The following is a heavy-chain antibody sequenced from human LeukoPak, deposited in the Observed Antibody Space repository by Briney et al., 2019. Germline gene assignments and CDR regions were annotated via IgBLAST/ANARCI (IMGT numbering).Heavy chain of an antibody. Sequence: PSETLSLTCTVSGGSISSGSYYWSWIRQPAGKGLEWIGRIYTSGSTNYNPSLKSRVTISVDTSKNQFSLKLSSVTAADTAVYYCARLKRAMDFDYWGQGTLVTVSS. V-gene: IGHV4-61*02. CDR2: IYTSGST. D-gene: IGHD5-18*01. J-gene: IGHJ4*02. CDR1: GGSISSGSYY. CDR3: ARLKRAMDFDY.